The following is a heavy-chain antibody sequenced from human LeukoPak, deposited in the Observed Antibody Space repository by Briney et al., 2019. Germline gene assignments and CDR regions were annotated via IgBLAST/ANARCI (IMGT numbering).Heavy chain of an antibody. V-gene: IGHV3-23*01. CDR1: GFTFNNYP. Sequence: PGGSLRLSCAASGFTFNNYPMSWVRQAPGKGLEWVSAISPSGGSTYFSDSVRGRFTISRDNSKNTVYVQMNSLRAEDTAVYYCAKLRWEITHYWYFDLWGRGTLVTVSS. J-gene: IGHJ2*01. CDR3: AKLRWEITHYWYFDL. CDR2: ISPSGGST. D-gene: IGHD4-23*01.